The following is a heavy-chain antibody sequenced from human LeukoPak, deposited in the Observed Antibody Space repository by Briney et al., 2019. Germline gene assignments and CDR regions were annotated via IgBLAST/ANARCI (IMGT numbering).Heavy chain of an antibody. CDR3: ARDGHSSGWSIDY. J-gene: IGHJ4*02. V-gene: IGHV3-9*01. CDR2: ISWNSGSI. D-gene: IGHD6-19*01. CDR1: GFTFDDYA. Sequence: GGSLRLSCAASGFTFDDYAMHWVRQAPGRGLEWVSGISWNSGSIGYADSVKGRFTISRDNSKNTLYLQMNSLRAEDTAVYYCARDGHSSGWSIDYWGQGTLVTVSS.